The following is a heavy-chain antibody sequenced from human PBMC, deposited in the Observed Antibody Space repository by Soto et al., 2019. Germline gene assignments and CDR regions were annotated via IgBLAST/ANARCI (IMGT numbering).Heavy chain of an antibody. CDR2: INHSGST. D-gene: IGHD3-10*01. Sequence: ASETLSLTCAVYGGSFSGYYWSWIRQPPGKGLEWIGEINHSGSTNYNPSLKSRVTISVDTSKNQFSLKLSSVTAADTAVYYCARGRARYYSNYYYGMDVWGQGTTVTVSS. CDR3: ARGRARYYSNYYYGMDV. J-gene: IGHJ6*02. V-gene: IGHV4-34*01. CDR1: GGSFSGYY.